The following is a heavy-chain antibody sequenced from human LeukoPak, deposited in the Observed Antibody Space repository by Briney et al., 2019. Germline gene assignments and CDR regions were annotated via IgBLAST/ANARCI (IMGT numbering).Heavy chain of an antibody. Sequence: ASVKVSCKASGGTFSSYAISWVRQAPGQGLEWMGGIIPIVGTVNYAQKFQGRVTITADKSTSTAYMELSSLRSEDTAVYYCARSLFRFLEWSYRSYYYYYMDVWGKGTTVTVSS. CDR2: IIPIVGTV. CDR3: ARSLFRFLEWSYRSYYYYYMDV. D-gene: IGHD3-3*01. V-gene: IGHV1-69*06. J-gene: IGHJ6*03. CDR1: GGTFSSYA.